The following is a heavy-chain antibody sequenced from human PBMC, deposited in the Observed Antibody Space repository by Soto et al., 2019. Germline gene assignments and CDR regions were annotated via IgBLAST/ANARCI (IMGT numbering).Heavy chain of an antibody. CDR1: GFTFSSYW. D-gene: IGHD6-6*01. CDR2: IKQDGSEE. CDR3: AREIAARL. Sequence: EVQLVESGGGLVQPGGSLRLSCAASGFTFSSYWMSWFRQAPGKGLEWVPKIKQDGSEENYVDSVKGRFTISRDNAKNALYLQMNSLRVEDAAVYYCAREIAARLWGKGTTVTVSS. J-gene: IGHJ6*04. V-gene: IGHV3-7*01.